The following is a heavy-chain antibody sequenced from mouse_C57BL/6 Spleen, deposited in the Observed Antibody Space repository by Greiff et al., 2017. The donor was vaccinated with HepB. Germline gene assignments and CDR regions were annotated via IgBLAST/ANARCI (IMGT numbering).Heavy chain of an antibody. J-gene: IGHJ4*01. CDR3: ARKRGDGYAYAMDY. CDR1: GFSLTSYG. CDR2: IWSGGST. V-gene: IGHV2-2*01. Sequence: QVQLQQSGPGLVQPSQSLSITCTVSGFSLTSYGVHWVRQSPGKGLEWLGVIWSGGSTDYNAAFISRLSISKDNSKSQVFFKMNSLQADDTAIYYCARKRGDGYAYAMDYWGQGTSVTVSS. D-gene: IGHD2-3*01.